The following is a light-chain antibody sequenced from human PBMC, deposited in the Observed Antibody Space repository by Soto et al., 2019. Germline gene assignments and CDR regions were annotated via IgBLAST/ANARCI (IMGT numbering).Light chain of an antibody. J-gene: IGLJ3*02. CDR2: EGS. CDR1: SSDVGSYNL. CDR3: CSYAGSSTYWV. Sequence: QSALTQPASVSGSPGQSSTISYTGTSSDVGSYNLVSWYQHHPGKAPKLMIYEGSKRPSGVSNRFSGSKSGNTASLTISGLQAEDEADYYCCSYAGSSTYWVFGGGTKLTVL. V-gene: IGLV2-23*01.